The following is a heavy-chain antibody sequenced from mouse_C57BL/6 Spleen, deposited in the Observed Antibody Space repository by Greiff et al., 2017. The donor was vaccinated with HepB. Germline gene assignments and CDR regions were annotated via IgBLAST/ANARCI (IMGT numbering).Heavy chain of an antibody. CDR2: ISYDGSN. CDR3: AREEIYYDYSAWFAY. D-gene: IGHD2-4*01. V-gene: IGHV3-6*01. CDR1: GYSITSGYY. J-gene: IGHJ3*01. Sequence: EVQLQESGPGLVKPSQSLSLTCSVTGYSITSGYYWNWIRQFPGNKLEWMGYISYDGSNNYNPSLKNRISITRDTSKNQFFLKLNSVTTEDTATYYCAREEIYYDYSAWFAYWGQGTLVTVSA.